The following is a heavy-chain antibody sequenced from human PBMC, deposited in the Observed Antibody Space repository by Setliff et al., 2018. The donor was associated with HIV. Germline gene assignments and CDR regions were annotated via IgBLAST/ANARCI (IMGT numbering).Heavy chain of an antibody. CDR2: IIPLFGIT. D-gene: IGHD3-3*01. V-gene: IGHV1-69*13. CDR3: ARGSGVGHTTLDDYYYYMDV. CDR1: GGISGNSV. Sequence: VASVKVSCKASGGISGNSVITWVRQAPGQGLEWMGGIIPLFGITNHAQKFQGRVTITADESSSTAYMELSSLQSVDTAVYFCARGSGVGHTTLDDYYYYMDVWGKGTTVTVSS. J-gene: IGHJ6*03.